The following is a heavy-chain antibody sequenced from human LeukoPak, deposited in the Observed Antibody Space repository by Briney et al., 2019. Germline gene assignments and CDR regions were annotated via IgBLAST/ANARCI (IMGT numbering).Heavy chain of an antibody. D-gene: IGHD4-17*01. CDR1: GFNFNDYS. J-gene: IGHJ4*02. V-gene: IGHV3-21*01. Sequence: GGSLRLSCAASGFNFNDYSMNWVRQAPGKGLEWVSSITVSSSYIYYADSVKGRFTISRDSAKNSVYLQMNGLRAEDTAVYYCARNRRPYGDYDYWGQRTLVTVSS. CDR2: ITVSSSYI. CDR3: ARNRRPYGDYDY.